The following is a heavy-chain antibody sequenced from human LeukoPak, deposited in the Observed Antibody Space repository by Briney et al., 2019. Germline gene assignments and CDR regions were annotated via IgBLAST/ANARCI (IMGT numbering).Heavy chain of an antibody. J-gene: IGHJ5*02. Sequence: PGGSLRLSCAASGFTFSNAWMSWVRQAPGKGLEWVGRIKSKTVGGTTDYAAPVKGRFTISRDDSESSLFLQMNSLKTEDTGIYYCTTHCSSTTNCYRGGGWSWGQGTLVTVPS. CDR3: TTHCSSTTNCYRGGGWS. CDR2: IKSKTVGGTT. V-gene: IGHV3-15*01. D-gene: IGHD2/OR15-2a*01. CDR1: GFTFSNAW.